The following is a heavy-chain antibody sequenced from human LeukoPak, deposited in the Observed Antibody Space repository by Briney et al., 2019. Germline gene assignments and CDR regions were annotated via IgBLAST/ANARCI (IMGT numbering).Heavy chain of an antibody. CDR3: AKRQVVGDGGFDY. V-gene: IGHV3-23*01. Sequence: PGGSLRLSCAASGLTFSSYAMSWVRQAPWKGLEGVSAISGSGGGTYYADSVKGRFTISRDNSKNMLYLQVNSLRAEDTAVYYCAKRQVVGDGGFDYWGQGTLVTVSS. CDR1: GLTFSSYA. D-gene: IGHD6-19*01. CDR2: ISGSGGGT. J-gene: IGHJ4*02.